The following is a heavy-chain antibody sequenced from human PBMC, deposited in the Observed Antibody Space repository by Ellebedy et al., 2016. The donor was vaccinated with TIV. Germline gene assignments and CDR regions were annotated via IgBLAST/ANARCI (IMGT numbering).Heavy chain of an antibody. CDR1: GYTFTSYG. Sequence: AASVKVSCKASGYTFTSYGISWARQAPGQGLEWMGWISAYNGNTKYAQKLQGRVTMTTDTSTSTAYMELRSLGSDDTAVYYCARASGRAVTAKDDYWGQGTLVTVSS. CDR3: ARASGRAVTAKDDY. D-gene: IGHD4-17*01. J-gene: IGHJ4*02. CDR2: ISAYNGNT. V-gene: IGHV1-18*04.